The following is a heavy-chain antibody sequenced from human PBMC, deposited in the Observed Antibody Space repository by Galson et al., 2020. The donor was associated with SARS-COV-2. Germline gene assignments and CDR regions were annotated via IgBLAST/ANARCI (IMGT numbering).Heavy chain of an antibody. CDR3: ARTTGNSGVDY. J-gene: IGHJ4*02. CDR2: ISAYNGHT. D-gene: IGHD3-10*01. CDR1: GYTFTRYG. V-gene: IGHV1-18*01. Sequence: GESLKISCKTSGYTFTRYGISWVRQAPGQGLEWMGWISAYNGHTNYAQKVQGRVTMTTDTSTSRAYMELRSLRSDDTAVYYCARTTGNSGVDYWGQGTLVTVSS.